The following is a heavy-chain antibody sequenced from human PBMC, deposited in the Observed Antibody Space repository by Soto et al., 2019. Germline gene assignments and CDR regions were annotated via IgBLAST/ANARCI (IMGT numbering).Heavy chain of an antibody. Sequence: GSLRLSCAASGFTFSSYAMSWVRQAPGKGLEWVSAISGSGGSTYYADSVKGRFTISRDNSKNTLYLQMNSLRAEDTAVYYCAKFAAAGTDYYYGMDVWGQGTTVTVSS. CDR3: AKFAAAGTDYYYGMDV. J-gene: IGHJ6*02. V-gene: IGHV3-23*01. CDR2: ISGSGGST. D-gene: IGHD6-13*01. CDR1: GFTFSSYA.